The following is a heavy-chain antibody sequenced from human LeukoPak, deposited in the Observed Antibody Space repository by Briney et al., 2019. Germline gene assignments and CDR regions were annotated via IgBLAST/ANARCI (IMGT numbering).Heavy chain of an antibody. D-gene: IGHD5-12*01. Sequence: GASVKVSCKASGYTFTSYDINWVRPATGQGLEWMGWMNPNSGNTGYAQKFQGRVTMTRNTSISTAYMELRSLRSEDTAVYYCARGRRVATSSSNWFDPWGQGTLVTVSS. V-gene: IGHV1-8*01. CDR1: GYTFTSYD. CDR3: ARGRRVATSSSNWFDP. J-gene: IGHJ5*02. CDR2: MNPNSGNT.